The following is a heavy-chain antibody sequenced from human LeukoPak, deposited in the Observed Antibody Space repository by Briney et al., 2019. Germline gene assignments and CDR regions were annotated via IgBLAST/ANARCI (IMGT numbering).Heavy chain of an antibody. CDR3: ARDLYGDYGVPTDAFDI. CDR2: IIPIFGTA. Sequence: SVKVSCKASGGTFSSYAISWVRQAPGQGLEWMGGIIPIFGTANYAQKFQGRVTITADESTSTAYMELSSLRSEDTAVYYCARDLYGDYGVPTDAFDIWGQGTMVTVSS. CDR1: GGTFSSYA. D-gene: IGHD4-17*01. V-gene: IGHV1-69*01. J-gene: IGHJ3*02.